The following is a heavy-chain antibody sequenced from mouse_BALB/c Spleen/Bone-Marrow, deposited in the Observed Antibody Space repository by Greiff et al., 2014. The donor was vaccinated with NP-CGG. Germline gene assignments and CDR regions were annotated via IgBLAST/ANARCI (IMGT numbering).Heavy chain of an antibody. CDR3: AREAGYGNYVDYAMDY. J-gene: IGHJ4*01. Sequence: EVNLVESGGGLVQPGGSLRLSCATSGFTFSDFYMEWVRQPPGKRLEWIAASRNKANDYTTEYSASVKGRFIVSRDTSQSILYLQMNALRAEDTAIYYCAREAGYGNYVDYAMDYWGQGTSVTVSS. V-gene: IGHV7-1*02. D-gene: IGHD2-1*01. CDR2: SRNKANDYTT. CDR1: GFTFSDFY.